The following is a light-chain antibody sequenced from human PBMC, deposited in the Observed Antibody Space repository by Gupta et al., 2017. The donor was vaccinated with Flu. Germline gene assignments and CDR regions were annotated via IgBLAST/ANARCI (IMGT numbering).Light chain of an antibody. Sequence: DIAVTQSPDSRVVSLGETAAINCRATHSLTYGSDNKNYLAWYQGKVGQPPRLLISWASTRVSGVPDRFTGSGSGTDFTLTINNLQAEDVAVYYCQQYLGTPFTFGPGTKVD. CDR1: HSLTYGSDNKNY. CDR3: QQYLGTPFT. CDR2: WAS. V-gene: IGKV4-1*01. J-gene: IGKJ3*01.